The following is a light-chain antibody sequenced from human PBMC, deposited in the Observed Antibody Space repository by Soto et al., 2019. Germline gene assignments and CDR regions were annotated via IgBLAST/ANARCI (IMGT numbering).Light chain of an antibody. V-gene: IGKV3-20*01. Sequence: IVLTQSPGTLSRSPGEVGTLACRASQSVSNNYLAWYQQKPGQAPRLLISGASNRASGIPARFSAWGSGTDFTLTISRVDPADFAFYYCQQYFTSPITFGQGTRLEIK. CDR2: GAS. J-gene: IGKJ5*01. CDR1: QSVSNNY. CDR3: QQYFTSPIT.